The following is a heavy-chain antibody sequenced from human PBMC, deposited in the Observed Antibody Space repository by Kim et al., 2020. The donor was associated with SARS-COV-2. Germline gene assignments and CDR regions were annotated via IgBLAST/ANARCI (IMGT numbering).Heavy chain of an antibody. CDR3: ARKDYDSSGFYYFDY. D-gene: IGHD3-22*01. Sequence: QNFKGRVTFTRDTSSSTAYMELSSLRSEDTAVYYCARKDYDSSGFYYFDYWGQGTLVTVSS. V-gene: IGHV1-3*01. J-gene: IGHJ4*02.